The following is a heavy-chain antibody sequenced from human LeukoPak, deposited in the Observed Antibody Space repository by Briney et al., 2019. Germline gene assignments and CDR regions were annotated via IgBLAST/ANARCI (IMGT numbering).Heavy chain of an antibody. CDR3: AKDMEYSDYDVIYYYYGMDV. V-gene: IGHV3-43*02. Sequence: GGSLRLSCAASGFTFDDYAMHWVRQAPGKGLEWGSLISGDGGSTYYADSVKGRFTISRDNSKNSLYLQMNSLRTEDTALYYCAKDMEYSDYDVIYYYYGMDVWGQGTTVTVSS. CDR2: ISGDGGST. CDR1: GFTFDDYA. D-gene: IGHD5-12*01. J-gene: IGHJ6*02.